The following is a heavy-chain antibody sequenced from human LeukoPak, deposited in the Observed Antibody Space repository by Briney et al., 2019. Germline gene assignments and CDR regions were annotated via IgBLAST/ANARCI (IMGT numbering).Heavy chain of an antibody. CDR3: ARDLRGYGSGSYGWFDP. D-gene: IGHD3-10*01. Sequence: SVKVSCKASGGTFSSYAISWVRQAPGQGLEWMGRIIPILGTANYAQKFQGRVTITADKSTSTAYMELSSLRSEDTAVYYCARDLRGYGSGSYGWFDPWGQGTLVTVSS. J-gene: IGHJ5*02. V-gene: IGHV1-69*04. CDR1: GGTFSSYA. CDR2: IIPILGTA.